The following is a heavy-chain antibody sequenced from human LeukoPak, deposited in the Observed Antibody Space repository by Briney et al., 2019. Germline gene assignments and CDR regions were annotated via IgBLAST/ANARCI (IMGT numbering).Heavy chain of an antibody. CDR3: ASHKSGWQQTYFDF. Sequence: ASVKVSGKSSGYTFSNYYLHWVRQAPGQGLEWMAKINPSGSGTSYAQKFQGRVSVTRDTSTGTEYMELSSLTSEDTAVYYCASHKSGWQQTYFDFWGQGILVTVSS. CDR2: INPSGSGT. J-gene: IGHJ4*02. CDR1: GYTFSNYY. V-gene: IGHV1-46*01. D-gene: IGHD6-25*01.